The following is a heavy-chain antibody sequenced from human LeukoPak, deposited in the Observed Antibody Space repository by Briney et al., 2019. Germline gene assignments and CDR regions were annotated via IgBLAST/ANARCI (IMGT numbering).Heavy chain of an antibody. CDR1: GGSISSGGYY. J-gene: IGHJ4*02. CDR3: ARDSGYYDSSGPTYFDY. D-gene: IGHD3-22*01. V-gene: IGHV4-31*03. Sequence: SQTLSLTCTVSGGSISSGGYYWSWIRQHPGKGLEWIGYIYYSGSTYYNPSLKSRVTISVDTSKNQFSLKLSSVTAADTAVYYCARDSGYYDSSGPTYFDYWGQGTLVTVSS. CDR2: IYYSGST.